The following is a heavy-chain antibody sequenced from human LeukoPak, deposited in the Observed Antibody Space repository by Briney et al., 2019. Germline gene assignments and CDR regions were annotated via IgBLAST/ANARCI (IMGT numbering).Heavy chain of an antibody. Sequence: ASVKVSCKVSGYTLTELSMHWVRQAPGKGLEWMGGFDPEDGETIYAQKFQGRVTMTEDTSTDTAYMELSSLRSEDTAVYYCATAVDSGSYYHYYGMDVWGQGTTVTVSS. D-gene: IGHD1-26*01. V-gene: IGHV1-24*01. J-gene: IGHJ6*02. CDR2: FDPEDGET. CDR3: ATAVDSGSYYHYYGMDV. CDR1: GYTLTELS.